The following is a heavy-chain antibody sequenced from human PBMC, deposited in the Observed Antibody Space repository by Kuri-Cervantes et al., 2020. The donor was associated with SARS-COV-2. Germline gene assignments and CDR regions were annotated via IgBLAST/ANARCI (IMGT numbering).Heavy chain of an antibody. CDR2: IKQDGSEK. CDR3: ANSLVDTAMGYFQH. CDR1: GFTFSSYW. D-gene: IGHD5-18*01. Sequence: GESLKISCAASGFTFSSYWMSWVRQAPGKGLEWVANIKQDGSEKYYVDSVKGRFTISRDNARNSLYLQMNSLRAEDTALYYCANSLVDTAMGYFQHWGQGTLVTVSS. J-gene: IGHJ1*01. V-gene: IGHV3-7*03.